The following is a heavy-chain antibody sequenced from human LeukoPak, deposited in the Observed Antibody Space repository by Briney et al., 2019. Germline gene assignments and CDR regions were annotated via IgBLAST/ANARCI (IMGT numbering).Heavy chain of an antibody. CDR3: ARDTPTAYCSGGTCYFDY. CDR2: IYYSGST. Sequence: SETLSLTCTVSGGSISSYYWSWIRQPPGKGLEWIGYIYYSGSTNYNPSLKSRVTISVDTSKNQFSLKLSSVTAANTAVYYCARDTPTAYCSGGTCYFDYWGQGTLVTVSS. D-gene: IGHD2-15*01. J-gene: IGHJ4*02. V-gene: IGHV4-59*01. CDR1: GGSISSYY.